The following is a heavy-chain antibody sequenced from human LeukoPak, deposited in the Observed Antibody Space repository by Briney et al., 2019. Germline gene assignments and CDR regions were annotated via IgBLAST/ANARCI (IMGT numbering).Heavy chain of an antibody. D-gene: IGHD2-2*01. V-gene: IGHV3-74*01. CDR2: IKSDGSDP. CDR3: AKDRDPMPSRGMDV. Sequence: PGGSQRLSCAASGFTFSSYWMHWVRQGPGKGLVWVSRIKSDGSDPSYADSVKGRFIISRDNAKSTLYLQMNSLRAEDTAVYYCAKDRDPMPSRGMDVWGQGTTVAVSS. CDR1: GFTFSSYW. J-gene: IGHJ6*02.